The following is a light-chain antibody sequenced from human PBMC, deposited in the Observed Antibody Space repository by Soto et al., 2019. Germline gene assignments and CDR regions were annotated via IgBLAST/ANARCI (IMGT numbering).Light chain of an antibody. CDR2: DVF. Sequence: QSVLTQPPSASGSPGQSVTISCTGTSSDVGDYKYVSWYQQHPGKAPKLIIYDVFKWPSGVPDRFFGSKSGNTASLTVSGLQAEDEADYYCSSCAGSNNLLFGGGTKLTVL. V-gene: IGLV2-8*01. CDR3: SSCAGSNNLL. CDR1: SSDVGDYKY. J-gene: IGLJ2*01.